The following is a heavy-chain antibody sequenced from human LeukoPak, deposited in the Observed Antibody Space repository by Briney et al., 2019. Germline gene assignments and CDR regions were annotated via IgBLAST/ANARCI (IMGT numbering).Heavy chain of an antibody. CDR3: ARAGDIAGFDP. D-gene: IGHD2-15*01. CDR2: IIPIFGTA. Sequence: ASVKVSCKASGGTFSSYAISWVRQAPGQGLEWMGGIIPIFGTANYAQRFQGRVTITADKSTSTAYMELSSPRSEDTAVYYCARAGDIAGFDPWGQGTLVTVSS. V-gene: IGHV1-69*06. J-gene: IGHJ5*02. CDR1: GGTFSSYA.